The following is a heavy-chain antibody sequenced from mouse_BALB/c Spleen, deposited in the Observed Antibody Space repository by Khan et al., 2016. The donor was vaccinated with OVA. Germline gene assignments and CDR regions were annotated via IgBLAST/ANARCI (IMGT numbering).Heavy chain of an antibody. J-gene: IGHJ1*01. CDR3: ARQCYGSNLYWLFHV. V-gene: IGHV1-85*01. D-gene: IGHD2-1*01. CDR2: IFRGDDSA. Sequence: QVQLQQSGAELVKPGASVELSCKASGWTFLAYDIIWVRQRPVQGLERFGWIFRGDDSAMYIEKFKGTATLTTDNSCGTAYMQLSRTTSADSAVYFCARQCYGSNLYWLFHVWGAVTTVPRPS. CDR1: GWTFLAYD.